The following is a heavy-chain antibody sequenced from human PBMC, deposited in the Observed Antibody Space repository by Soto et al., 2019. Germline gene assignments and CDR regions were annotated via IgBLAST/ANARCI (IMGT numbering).Heavy chain of an antibody. CDR1: GYTFTGYY. V-gene: IGHV1-2*04. CDR3: AREEQLELGY. D-gene: IGHD6-6*01. Sequence: ASVTVSCQASGYTFTGYYMHWVRQAPGQGLEWMGWINPNSGGTNYAQKFQGWVTMTRDTSISTAYMELSRLRSDDTAVYYCAREEQLELGYWGQGTLVTVSS. J-gene: IGHJ4*02. CDR2: INPNSGGT.